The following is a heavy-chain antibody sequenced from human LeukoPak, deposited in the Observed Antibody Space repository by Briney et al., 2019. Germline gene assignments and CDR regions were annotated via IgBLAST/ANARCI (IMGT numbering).Heavy chain of an antibody. J-gene: IGHJ4*02. V-gene: IGHV4-4*07. D-gene: IGHD6-13*01. CDR2: IYSTGST. CDR1: GGSISSYY. CDR3: ARQIASAGTAGFDF. Sequence: SETLSLTCAVSGGSISSYYWSWIRQPAGKGLEWIGRIYSTGSTNYNPSLKSRVTMSVDTSKNQFSLRLRSVTAADTAVYYCARQIASAGTAGFDFWGQGALVTVSS.